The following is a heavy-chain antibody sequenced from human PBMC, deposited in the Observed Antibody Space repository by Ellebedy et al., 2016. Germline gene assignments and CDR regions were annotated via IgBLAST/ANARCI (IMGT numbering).Heavy chain of an antibody. CDR2: INHSGST. CDR1: GGSFSGYY. V-gene: IGHV4-34*01. CDR3: ARTHTAMLEYNYGMDV. J-gene: IGHJ6*02. D-gene: IGHD5-18*01. Sequence: SETLSLTCAVYGGSFSGYYWSWIRQPPGKGLEWIGEINHSGSTNYNPSLKSRVTISVDTSKNQFSLKLSSVTAADTAVYYCARTHTAMLEYNYGMDVWGQGTTVTVSS.